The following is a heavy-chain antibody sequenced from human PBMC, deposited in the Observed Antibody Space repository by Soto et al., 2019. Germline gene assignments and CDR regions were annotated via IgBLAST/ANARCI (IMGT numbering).Heavy chain of an antibody. CDR2: IYYSGST. CDR1: GGSISSSSFH. J-gene: IGHJ4*02. D-gene: IGHD3-22*01. CDR3: ARAKTAMIVRENF. V-gene: IGHV4-39*07. Sequence: PSETLSLTCTVSGGSISSSSFHWGWIRQPPGKGLEWIGSIYYSGSTYYSPSLKSRVTISVDTSKNQFSLKLSSVTAADTAVYYCARAKTAMIVRENFWGQGTLVTVSS.